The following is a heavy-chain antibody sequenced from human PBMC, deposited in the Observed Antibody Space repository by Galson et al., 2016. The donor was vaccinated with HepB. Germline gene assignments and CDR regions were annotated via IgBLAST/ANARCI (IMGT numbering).Heavy chain of an antibody. D-gene: IGHD2-8*01. CDR1: GYTFIGYY. CDR3: ARSDPIMGGFDY. CDR2: INPNSGGT. V-gene: IGHV1-2*02. J-gene: IGHJ4*02. Sequence: SVKVSCKASGYTFIGYYMHWVRQAPGQGLEWMGWINPNSGGTNYAQRFQGRVTLTRDTSISTASMELSRLRSDDTAVYFCARSDPIMGGFDYWGQGTLVTVSS.